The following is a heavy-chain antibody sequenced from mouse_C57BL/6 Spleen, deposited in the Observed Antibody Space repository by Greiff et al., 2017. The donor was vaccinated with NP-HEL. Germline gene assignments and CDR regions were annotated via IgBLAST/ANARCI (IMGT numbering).Heavy chain of an antibody. Sequence: VQLQQPGAELARPGASVKMSCKASGYTFTSYTMHWVKQRPGQGLEWIGYINPSSGYTKYNQKFKDKATLTADKSSSTAYMQLSSLTSEDSAVYYCANYYGSSYGGYFDVWGTGTTVTVSS. D-gene: IGHD1-1*01. J-gene: IGHJ1*03. CDR1: GYTFTSYT. V-gene: IGHV1-4*01. CDR3: ANYYGSSYGGYFDV. CDR2: INPSSGYT.